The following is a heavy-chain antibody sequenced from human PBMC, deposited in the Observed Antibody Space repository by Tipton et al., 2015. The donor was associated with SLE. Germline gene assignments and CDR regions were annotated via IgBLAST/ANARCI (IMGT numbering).Heavy chain of an antibody. V-gene: IGHV4-59*01. CDR1: GGSINVYY. J-gene: IGHJ5*02. CDR2: IYYSGST. CDR3: ARGGDSSGFGWFDP. Sequence: GLVKPSETLSLTCSVSGGSINVYYWSWVRQPPGKGLEWIGYIYYSGSTNYNPSLKSRVTISVDTSKNQFSLKLSSVTAADTAVYYCARGGDSSGFGWFDPWGQGTLVTVSS. D-gene: IGHD6-19*01.